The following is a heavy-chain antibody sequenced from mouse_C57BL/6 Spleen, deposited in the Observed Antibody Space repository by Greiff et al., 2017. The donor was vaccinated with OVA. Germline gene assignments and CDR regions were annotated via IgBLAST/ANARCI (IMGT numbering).Heavy chain of an antibody. J-gene: IGHJ2*01. Sequence: EVMLVESGGGLVKPGGSLKLSCAASGFTFSDYGMHWVRQAPEKGLEWVAYISSGSSTIYYADTVKGRFIISRDNAKNTLFLQMTSLRSEDTAMYYCAGGTILFDYWGQGTTLTVSS. CDR1: GFTFSDYG. CDR2: ISSGSSTI. V-gene: IGHV5-17*01. D-gene: IGHD1-1*02. CDR3: AGGTILFDY.